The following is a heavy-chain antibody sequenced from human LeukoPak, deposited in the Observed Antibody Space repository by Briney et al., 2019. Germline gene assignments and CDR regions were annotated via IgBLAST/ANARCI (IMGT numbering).Heavy chain of an antibody. D-gene: IGHD6-13*01. Sequence: GGSLRLSCAASGFTFSRNAMSWVRQAPGKGLEWVSALSGSSSSTYYADSVKGRFTMSRDNSKNTLYLQMNSLRAEDTAVYYCANLFIAVTAAGKRIDDYWGQGTLVTVSS. J-gene: IGHJ4*02. CDR2: LSGSSSST. V-gene: IGHV3-23*01. CDR3: ANLFIAVTAAGKRIDDY. CDR1: GFTFSRNA.